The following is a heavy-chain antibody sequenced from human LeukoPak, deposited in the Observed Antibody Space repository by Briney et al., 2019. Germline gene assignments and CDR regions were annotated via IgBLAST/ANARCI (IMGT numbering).Heavy chain of an antibody. J-gene: IGHJ4*02. Sequence: GGSLRLSCAASGFTFGSYAMSWVRQAPGKGLEWVSAISGSGGSTYYADSVKGRFTISRDNSKNTLYLQMNSLRAEDTAVYYCAKDEFRTLYSSGWYAGWGQGTLVTVSS. D-gene: IGHD6-19*01. CDR1: GFTFGSYA. CDR2: ISGSGGST. V-gene: IGHV3-23*01. CDR3: AKDEFRTLYSSGWYAG.